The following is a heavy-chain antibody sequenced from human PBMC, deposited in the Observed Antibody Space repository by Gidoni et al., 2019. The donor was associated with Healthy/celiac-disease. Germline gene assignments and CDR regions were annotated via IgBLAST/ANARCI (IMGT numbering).Heavy chain of an antibody. CDR1: GFTFSSYG. Sequence: PGRSLRLSCAASGFTFSSYGMHWVRQAPGKGLEWVAVIWYDGSNKYYADSVKGRFTISRDNSKNTLYLQMNSLRAEDTAVYYCARENVDYVWGSYEDVAFDIWGQGTMVTVSS. V-gene: IGHV3-33*01. D-gene: IGHD3-16*01. CDR3: ARENVDYVWGSYEDVAFDI. J-gene: IGHJ3*02. CDR2: IWYDGSNK.